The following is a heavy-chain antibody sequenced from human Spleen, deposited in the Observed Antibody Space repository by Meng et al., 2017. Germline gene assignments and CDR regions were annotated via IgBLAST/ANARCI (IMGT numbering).Heavy chain of an antibody. CDR2: IYYSGST. V-gene: IGHV4-31*03. D-gene: IGHD4-11*01. CDR3: ARGPTTMAHDFDY. Sequence: QVQLQASAPGLVKPSQTLSLTCTVSGGSINSVSYFWSWIRQRPGKGLEYIGYIYYSGSTYYNPSLKSRVTISVDTSVNQFSLKLSSVTAADSAVYYCARGPTTMAHDFDYWGQGTLVTVSS. CDR1: GGSINSVSYF. J-gene: IGHJ4*02.